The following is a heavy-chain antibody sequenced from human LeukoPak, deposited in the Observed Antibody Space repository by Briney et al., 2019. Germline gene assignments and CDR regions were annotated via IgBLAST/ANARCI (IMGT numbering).Heavy chain of an antibody. CDR1: VYTFTRYY. J-gene: IGHJ5*02. V-gene: IGHV1-2*02. D-gene: IGHD2-2*01. Sequence: GASVKVSCTASVYTFTRYYMHWVRQAPGQGLEWMGWINPNSGGTNYAQNFQGRVTMTRDTSISTAYMELSRLRSDDTAVYYCAKSNIVVVPAAIVGGWFDPWGQGTLVTVSS. CDR3: AKSNIVVVPAAIVGGWFDP. CDR2: INPNSGGT.